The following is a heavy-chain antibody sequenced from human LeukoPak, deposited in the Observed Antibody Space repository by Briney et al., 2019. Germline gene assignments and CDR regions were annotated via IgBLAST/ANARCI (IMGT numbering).Heavy chain of an antibody. CDR2: IYSGGST. J-gene: IGHJ6*02. Sequence: GGSLRLSCAASGFTFSSYAMSWVRQAPGKGLEWVSVIYSGGSTYYADSVKGRFTISRDNSKNTLYLQMNSLRAEDTAVYYCARESSGWSNYYYYGMDVWGQGTTVTVSS. D-gene: IGHD6-19*01. V-gene: IGHV3-53*01. CDR1: GFTFSSYA. CDR3: ARESSGWSNYYYYGMDV.